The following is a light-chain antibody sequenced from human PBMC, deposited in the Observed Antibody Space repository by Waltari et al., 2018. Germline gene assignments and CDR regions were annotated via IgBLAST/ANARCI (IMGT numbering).Light chain of an antibody. V-gene: IGKV2-28*01. Sequence: IVMAPFSPRLPVPPGGPASLSCRSSQSLLYGNGYNYLSWYLQKPGQPPQLLIYFASSRASGVPDRFIGSGSGTDFTLQISRVEAEDVGIYYCMQSVRTPITFGQGTRLEIK. CDR3: MQSVRTPIT. J-gene: IGKJ5*01. CDR1: QSLLYGNGYNY. CDR2: FAS.